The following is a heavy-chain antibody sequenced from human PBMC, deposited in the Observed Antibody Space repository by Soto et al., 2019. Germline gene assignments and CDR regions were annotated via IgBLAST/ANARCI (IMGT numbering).Heavy chain of an antibody. Sequence: ASVKVSCKASGGTFSSYAISWVRQAPGQGLEWMGGIIPIFGTANYAQKFQGRVTITADESTSTAYMELSSLRSEDTAVYYCARDKTYGDYKLHAFDIWGQGTMVTVSS. CDR3: ARDKTYGDYKLHAFDI. CDR2: IIPIFGTA. CDR1: GGTFSSYA. V-gene: IGHV1-69*13. J-gene: IGHJ3*02. D-gene: IGHD4-17*01.